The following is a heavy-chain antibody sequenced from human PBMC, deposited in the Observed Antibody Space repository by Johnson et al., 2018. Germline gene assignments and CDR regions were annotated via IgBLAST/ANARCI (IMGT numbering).Heavy chain of an antibody. CDR2: IYTSGST. CDR1: GGSISSGSYY. V-gene: IGHV4-61*02. J-gene: IGHJ3*02. Sequence: QVQLQQWGAGLLKPSETLSLTCTVSGGSISSGSYYWSWIRQPAGKGLEWIGRIYTSGSTNYNPSLKSRVTISVDTSKDPFSLKLSSVTAADTAVYYCASYYYYSSGYGGAFDIWGQGTMVTVSS. D-gene: IGHD3-22*01. CDR3: ASYYYYSSGYGGAFDI.